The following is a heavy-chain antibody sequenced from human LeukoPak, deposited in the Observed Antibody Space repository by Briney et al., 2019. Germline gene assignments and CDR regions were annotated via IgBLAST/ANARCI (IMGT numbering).Heavy chain of an antibody. D-gene: IGHD3-10*01. CDR3: ARRGVRGLPSDY. Sequence: PSETLSRTCAVSGYSISSGYYWGWIRQPPGKGLAWIGSIYHSGSTYYNPSLKSRVTISVDTSKNQFSLKLSSVTAADTAVYYCARRGVRGLPSDYWGQGTLVTVSS. V-gene: IGHV4-38-2*01. CDR1: GYSISSGYY. CDR2: IYHSGST. J-gene: IGHJ4*02.